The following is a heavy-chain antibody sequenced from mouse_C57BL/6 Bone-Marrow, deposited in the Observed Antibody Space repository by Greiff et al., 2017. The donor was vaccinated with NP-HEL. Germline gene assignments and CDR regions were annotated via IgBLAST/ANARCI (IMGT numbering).Heavy chain of an antibody. V-gene: IGHV1-81*01. Sequence: QVQLQQSGAELARPGASVKLSCKASGYTFTSYGISWVKQRTGQGLEWIGKIYPRSGNTYYNEKFKGKATLTADKSSSTAYMELRSLTSEDSAVYFCARLWDSSGPFAYWGQGTLVTVSA. D-gene: IGHD3-2*02. J-gene: IGHJ3*01. CDR2: IYPRSGNT. CDR1: GYTFTSYG. CDR3: ARLWDSSGPFAY.